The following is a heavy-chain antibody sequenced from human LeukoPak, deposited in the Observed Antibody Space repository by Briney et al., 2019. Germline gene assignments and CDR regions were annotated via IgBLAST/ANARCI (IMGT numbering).Heavy chain of an antibody. D-gene: IGHD2-8*01. V-gene: IGHV4-4*02. CDR1: GGSISNTNW. Sequence: PSETLSLTCTVSGGSISNTNWWSWVRQPPGQGLEWIGEISLTGLTHYNPSLESRVTVSLDKSKNQLSLNLTSVTAADTAVYYCSRENGAFSPFGYWGQGTLVTV. CDR2: ISLTGLT. CDR3: SRENGAFSPFGY. J-gene: IGHJ4*02.